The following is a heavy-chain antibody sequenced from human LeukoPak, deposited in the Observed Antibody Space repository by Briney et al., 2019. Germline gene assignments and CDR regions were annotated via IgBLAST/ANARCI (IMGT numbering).Heavy chain of an antibody. CDR3: ARVAAPSIFYFDY. D-gene: IGHD3-3*01. J-gene: IGHJ4*02. V-gene: IGHV1-2*02. CDR1: GYTFTGYY. Sequence: GASVKVSYKASGYTFTGYYMHWVRQAPGQGLEWMGWINPNSGGTNYAQKFQGRVTMTRDTSISTAYMELSRLRSDDTAVYYCARVAAPSIFYFDYWGQGTLVTVSS. CDR2: INPNSGGT.